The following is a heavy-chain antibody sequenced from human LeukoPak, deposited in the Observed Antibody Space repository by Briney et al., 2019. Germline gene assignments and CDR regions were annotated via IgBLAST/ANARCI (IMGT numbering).Heavy chain of an antibody. J-gene: IGHJ4*02. Sequence: PGGSLRLSCAASGFTFSNYGMSWVRQAPGKGLEWVSVISGSGGSTYYADSVKGRFTISRDNSKNTLYLQMNSLRAEDTAVYYCAKDRAWLQFWSWGQGTLVTVSS. V-gene: IGHV3-23*01. CDR1: GFTFSNYG. CDR2: ISGSGGST. CDR3: AKDRAWLQFWS. D-gene: IGHD5-18*01.